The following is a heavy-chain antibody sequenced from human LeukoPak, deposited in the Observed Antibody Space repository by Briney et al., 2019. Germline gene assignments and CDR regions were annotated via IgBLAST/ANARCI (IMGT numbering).Heavy chain of an antibody. V-gene: IGHV3-23*01. CDR3: AKDRDVIMFYFDQ. J-gene: IGHJ4*02. D-gene: IGHD3-10*01. CDR2: ISGSGGST. CDR1: GFTFSISA. Sequence: GGSLRLSCAASGFTFSISAMHWVRQAPGKGLEWVSTISGSGGSTHYAHSVKGRYTISRDNSQDTLYLQMSSLRAEDTAVYYCAKDRDVIMFYFDQWGQGTLVTVSS.